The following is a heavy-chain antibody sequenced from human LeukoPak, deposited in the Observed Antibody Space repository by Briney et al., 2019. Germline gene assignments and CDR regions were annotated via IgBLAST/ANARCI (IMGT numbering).Heavy chain of an antibody. CDR3: ARRREGWFDP. Sequence: TGGSLRLSCAASGFTFSSYEMNWVRQAPGKGLEWVSYISSSGSTIYYADSVKGRFTISRDNAKNSLYLQMNSLRAEDTAVYYCARRREGWFDPWGQGTLVTVSS. CDR2: ISSSGSTI. CDR1: GFTFSSYE. J-gene: IGHJ5*02. V-gene: IGHV3-48*03.